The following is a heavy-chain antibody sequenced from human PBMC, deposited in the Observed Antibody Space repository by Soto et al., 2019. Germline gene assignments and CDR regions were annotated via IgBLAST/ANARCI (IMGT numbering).Heavy chain of an antibody. CDR3: ARGGYYDSSGSRNYPYYGMSV. Sequence: QVQLVQSGAEVKKPGASVKVSCKASGYTFSSYGINWVRQAPGQGLEWLGWISAYDGYTNYAQILQGRVSMTTDTSPKTAYMQLRSLRSDDTGVYYCARGGYYDSSGSRNYPYYGMSVWGQGTSVTVSS. V-gene: IGHV1-18*01. J-gene: IGHJ6*02. CDR2: ISAYDGYT. D-gene: IGHD6-19*01. CDR1: GYTFSSYG.